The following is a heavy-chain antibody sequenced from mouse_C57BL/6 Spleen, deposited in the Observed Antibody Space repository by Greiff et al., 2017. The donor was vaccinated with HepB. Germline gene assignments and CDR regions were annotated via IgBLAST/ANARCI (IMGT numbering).Heavy chain of an antibody. V-gene: IGHV14-3*01. CDR2: IDPANGNT. J-gene: IGHJ3*01. CDR3: AGGQLRPAWFAY. Sequence: EVKLQESVAELVRPGASVKLSCTASGFNIKNTYMHWVKQRPEQGLEWIGRIDPANGNTKYAPKFQGKATITADTSSNTAYLQLSSLTSEDTAIYYCAGGQLRPAWFAYWGQGTLVTVSA. D-gene: IGHD3-2*02. CDR1: GFNIKNTY.